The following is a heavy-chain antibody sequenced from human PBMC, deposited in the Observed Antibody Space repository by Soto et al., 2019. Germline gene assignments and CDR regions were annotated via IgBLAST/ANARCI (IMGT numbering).Heavy chain of an antibody. D-gene: IGHD3-10*01. CDR1: GGSFSGYY. CDR2: INHSGST. J-gene: IGHJ5*02. Sequence: LSLTCAVYGGSFSGYYCSWIRQPPWKGLEWIGEINHSGSTNYNPSLKSRVTISVDTSKNQFSLKLSSVTAADTAVYYCARTLYGSGSYYRYNWFDPWGQGTLVTVSS. CDR3: ARTLYGSGSYYRYNWFDP. V-gene: IGHV4-34*01.